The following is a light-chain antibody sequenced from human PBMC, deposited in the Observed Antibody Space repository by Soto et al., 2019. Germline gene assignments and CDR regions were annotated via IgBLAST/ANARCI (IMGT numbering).Light chain of an antibody. CDR1: SSNIGAGYD. CDR2: GNS. Sequence: QSVLTQPPSVSGAPGQRVTISCTGSSSNIGAGYDVHWYQQLPGTAPKLLIYGNSNRPSGVPDRFSGSKSGTSASLAITGLQPEAEAEYYCQSYDSSRSGYVVFGGGTKLTVL. V-gene: IGLV1-40*01. CDR3: QSYDSSRSGYVV. J-gene: IGLJ2*01.